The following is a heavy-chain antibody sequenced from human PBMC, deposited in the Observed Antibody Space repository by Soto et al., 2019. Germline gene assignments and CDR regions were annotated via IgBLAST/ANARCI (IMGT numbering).Heavy chain of an antibody. CDR1: GYTFTSYG. CDR2: ISAYDGNT. J-gene: IGHJ6*03. CDR3: ARGPPIVLMVYAAEGDYYYYMDV. D-gene: IGHD2-8*01. Sequence: ASVKVSCKASGYTFTSYGISWARQAPGQGLEWMGWISAYDGNTNYAQKLQGRVTMTTDTSTSTAYMELRSLRSDDTAVYDCARGPPIVLMVYAAEGDYYYYMDVWGKGTTVTVSS. V-gene: IGHV1-18*01.